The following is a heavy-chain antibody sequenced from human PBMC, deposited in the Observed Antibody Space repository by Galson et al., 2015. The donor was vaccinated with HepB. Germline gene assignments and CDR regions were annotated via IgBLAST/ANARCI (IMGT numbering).Heavy chain of an antibody. V-gene: IGHV3-11*01. CDR2: ISTSGSTI. CDR3: VRDAVAGMNGNFYYGMDV. J-gene: IGHJ6*02. CDR1: GFTFSDYS. D-gene: IGHD6-19*01. Sequence: SLRLSCAASGFTFSDYSMNWIRQAPGKGLEWVSNISTSGSTISYADSVKGRFTISRDNAKNSLYLQMNSMRAEDTALYYCVRDAVAGMNGNFYYGMDVWGQGTTVTVSS.